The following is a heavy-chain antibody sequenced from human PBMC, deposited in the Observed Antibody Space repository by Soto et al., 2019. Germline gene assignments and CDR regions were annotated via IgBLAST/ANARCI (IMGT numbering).Heavy chain of an antibody. Sequence: EVQLVESGGGLVQPGRSLRLSCAAIGFTFEDHAMHWIRQAPGKGLEWVAGINWNSGITGYADSVKGRFTISRDNANNSLHLEMNSLKTEDTAFYYCAKGRGALTVVSNWFDPWGQGTLVTVSS. CDR2: INWNSGIT. CDR3: AKGRGALTVVSNWFDP. D-gene: IGHD3-22*01. CDR1: GFTFEDHA. V-gene: IGHV3-9*01. J-gene: IGHJ5*02.